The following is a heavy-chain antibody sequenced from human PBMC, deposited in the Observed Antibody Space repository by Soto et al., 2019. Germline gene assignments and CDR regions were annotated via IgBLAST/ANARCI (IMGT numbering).Heavy chain of an antibody. J-gene: IGHJ4*02. V-gene: IGHV1-69*02. CDR3: ARSVGYCSGGSCSYFDY. Sequence: SVKVSCKASGGTFSSYTISWVRQAPGQGLEWMGRIIPILGIANYAQKFQGRVTITADKSTSTAYMELTSLRSEDTAVYYCARSVGYCSGGSCSYFDYWGQGTLVTVSS. CDR2: IIPILGIA. CDR1: GGTFSSYT. D-gene: IGHD2-15*01.